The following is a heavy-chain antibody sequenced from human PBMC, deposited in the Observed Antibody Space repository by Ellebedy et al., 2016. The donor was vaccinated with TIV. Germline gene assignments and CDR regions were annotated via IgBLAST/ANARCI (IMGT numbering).Heavy chain of an antibody. J-gene: IGHJ4*02. V-gene: IGHV3-53*01. CDR2: VYSGGNT. D-gene: IGHD3-16*01. CDR3: ARGPVRYTQKGGFLDY. CDR1: GFTVSSSY. Sequence: GESLKISCAASGFTVSSSYMTWVRQAPGKGLEWVSVVYSGGNTYYADSVKGRFTISRDNSKNTLSLEMNLLSVDDTAVYFCARGPVRYTQKGGFLDYWGQGTLVTVSS.